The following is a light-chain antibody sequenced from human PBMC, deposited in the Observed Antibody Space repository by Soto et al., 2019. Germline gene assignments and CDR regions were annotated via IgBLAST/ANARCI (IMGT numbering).Light chain of an antibody. CDR1: SNDIGGYNY. CDR2: EVS. J-gene: IGLJ2*01. Sequence: QSALTQPASVSGSPGQSITISCTGTSNDIGGYNYVSWYQQHPGKAPKLMIYEVSNRPSGVSNRFSGSRSGNTASLTISGLQAEDEADYYCSSYTSSNTVLFGGGTQLTVL. CDR3: SSYTSSNTVL. V-gene: IGLV2-14*01.